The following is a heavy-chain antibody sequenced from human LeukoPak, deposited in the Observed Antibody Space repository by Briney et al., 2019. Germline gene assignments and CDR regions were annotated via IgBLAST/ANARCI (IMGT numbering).Heavy chain of an antibody. J-gene: IGHJ4*02. CDR2: ISSSSSYI. D-gene: IGHD3-22*01. V-gene: IGHV3-21*01. Sequence: GGSLRLSCAASGFTFSSYSMNWVRQAPGKGLEWVSSISSSSSYIYYADSVKGRFTISRDNAKNSLYLQMNSLRAEDTAVYYCARGYCDSSGYLSEYYFEYYGQGTLVTVSS. CDR1: GFTFSSYS. CDR3: ARGYCDSSGYLSEYYFEY.